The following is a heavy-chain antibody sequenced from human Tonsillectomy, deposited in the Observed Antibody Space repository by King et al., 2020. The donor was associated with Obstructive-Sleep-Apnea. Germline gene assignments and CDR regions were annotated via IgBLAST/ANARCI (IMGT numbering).Heavy chain of an antibody. V-gene: IGHV4-59*01. CDR1: GGSISSYY. J-gene: IGHJ5*02. D-gene: IGHD3-10*01. CDR3: ARGGEEALTSLGSPWFDP. Sequence: LQLQESGPGLVKPSETLSLTCTVSGGSISSYYWSWIRQPPGKGLEWIGYIYYSGSTNYNPSLKSRVTILVYTSKNQFSLRLSSVSAADTAVYFCARGGEEALTSLGSPWFDPWGQGTLVTVSS. CDR2: IYYSGST.